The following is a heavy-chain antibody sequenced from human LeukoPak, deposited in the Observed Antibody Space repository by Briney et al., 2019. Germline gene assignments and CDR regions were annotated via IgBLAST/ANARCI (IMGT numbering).Heavy chain of an antibody. CDR2: IIPIFGTA. D-gene: IGHD5-12*01. V-gene: IGHV1-69*13. CDR1: GGTFSSYA. CDR3: AREIVAGNYYFDY. J-gene: IGHJ4*02. Sequence: ASVKVSCKASGGTFSSYAISWVRQAPGQGLEWMGGIIPIFGTANYAQKFQGRVTITADESTSTAYMELSSLRSEDTAVYYCAREIVAGNYYFDYWGQGTLVTVSS.